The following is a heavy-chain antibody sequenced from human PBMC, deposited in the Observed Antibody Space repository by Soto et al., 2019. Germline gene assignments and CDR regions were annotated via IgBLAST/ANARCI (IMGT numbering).Heavy chain of an antibody. CDR1: GYSFTSYW. D-gene: IGHD3-22*01. Sequence: GESLKISCKGSGYSFTSYWISWVRQMPGKGLEWMGRIDPSDSYANYSPSFQGHVTISADKSISTAYLQWSSLKASDTAIYYCARHDTTDYESGAHFYGDYWGQGTQVTVSS. CDR2: IDPSDSYA. V-gene: IGHV5-10-1*01. CDR3: ARHDTTDYESGAHFYGDY. J-gene: IGHJ4*02.